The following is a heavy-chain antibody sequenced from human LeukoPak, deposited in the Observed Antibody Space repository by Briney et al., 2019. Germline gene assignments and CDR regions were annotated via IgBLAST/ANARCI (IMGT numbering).Heavy chain of an antibody. CDR2: IYYSGST. Sequence: LETLSLTCTVSGGSISSSSYYWGWIRQPPGKGLEWIGSIYYSGSTYSNPSLKSRVTISVDTSKNQFSLNLSSVTAADTAVYYCARHPPNYDILTGYYITCYFDYWGQGTLVTVSS. CDR1: GGSISSSSYY. D-gene: IGHD3-9*01. CDR3: ARHPPNYDILTGYYITCYFDY. V-gene: IGHV4-39*01. J-gene: IGHJ4*02.